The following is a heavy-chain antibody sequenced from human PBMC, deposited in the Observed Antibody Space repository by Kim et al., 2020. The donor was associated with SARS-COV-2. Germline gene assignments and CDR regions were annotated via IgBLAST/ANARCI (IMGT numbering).Heavy chain of an antibody. D-gene: IGHD1-26*01. J-gene: IGHJ5*02. CDR3: AKVVGATHRVWFDP. CDR2: ISYDGSNK. Sequence: GGSLRLSCAASGFTFSSYGMHWVRQAPGKGLEWVAVISYDGSNKYYADSVKGRFTISRDNSKNTLYLQMNSLRAEDTAVYYCAKVVGATHRVWFDPWGQGTLVTVSS. CDR1: GFTFSSYG. V-gene: IGHV3-30*18.